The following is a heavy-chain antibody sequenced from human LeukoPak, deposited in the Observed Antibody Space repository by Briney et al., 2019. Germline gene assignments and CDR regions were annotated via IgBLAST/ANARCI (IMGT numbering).Heavy chain of an antibody. CDR2: ISDDGRNK. Sequence: GGSLRLSCAASGFTFNNYGMHYVRQAPGKGLEWVAVISDDGRNKNYADSVKGRFTISRDNSNNTLYLQMNSLRAEDTGVYYCAKDRETTASGTFDYWGEGTLVTVSS. J-gene: IGHJ4*02. CDR1: GFTFNNYG. D-gene: IGHD6-13*01. V-gene: IGHV3-30*18. CDR3: AKDRETTASGTFDY.